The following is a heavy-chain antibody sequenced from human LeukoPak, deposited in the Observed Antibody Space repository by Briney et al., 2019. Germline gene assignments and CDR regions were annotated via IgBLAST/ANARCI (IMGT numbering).Heavy chain of an antibody. CDR3: ARSLQRNYYDSNYFDY. CDR1: GFTFSSYA. Sequence: GGSLRLSCAASGFTFSSYAMHWVRQAPGKGLEYVSAISSNGGSTYYANSVKGRFTISRDNSKNTLYLQMGSLRAEDMAVYYCARSLQRNYYDSNYFDYWGQGTLVTVSS. CDR2: ISSNGGST. V-gene: IGHV3-64*01. J-gene: IGHJ4*02. D-gene: IGHD3-22*01.